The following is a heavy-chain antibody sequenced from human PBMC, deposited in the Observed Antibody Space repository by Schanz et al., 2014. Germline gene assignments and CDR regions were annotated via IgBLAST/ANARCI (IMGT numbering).Heavy chain of an antibody. V-gene: IGHV4-31*03. D-gene: IGHD4-17*01. CDR3: ARDRGHGDLPGDI. J-gene: IGHJ3*02. CDR1: GGFGSRGGGH. Sequence: VQPQEAGPGLGKALPNLALPCTVSGGFGSRGGGHRDRNPQQPGKGLEWVGFISYRGSTYYNPSLKSRVTISVDTSKNQFSLNLSSATAADTAVYYCARDRGHGDLPGDIWGQGTMVTVSS. CDR2: ISYRGST.